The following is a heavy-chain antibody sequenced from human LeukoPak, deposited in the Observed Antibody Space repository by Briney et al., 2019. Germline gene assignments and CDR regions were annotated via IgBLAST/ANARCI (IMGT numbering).Heavy chain of an antibody. V-gene: IGHV4-30-4*01. Sequence: SQTLSLTCTVSGGSISSGDYYWSWIRQPPGKGLEWIGYIYYSGGTYYNPSLKSRVTISVDTSKNQFSLKLSSVTAADTAVYYCARDIVSIGGDCYSDYWGQGTLVTVSS. J-gene: IGHJ4*02. CDR2: IYYSGGT. D-gene: IGHD2-21*02. CDR3: ARDIVSIGGDCYSDY. CDR1: GGSISSGDYY.